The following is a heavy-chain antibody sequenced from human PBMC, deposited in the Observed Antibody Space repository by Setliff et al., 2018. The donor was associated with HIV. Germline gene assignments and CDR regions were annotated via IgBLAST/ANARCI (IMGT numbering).Heavy chain of an antibody. V-gene: IGHV1-3*04. CDR1: GYSFSSHP. Sequence: ASVKVSCKTSGYSFSSHPIHWVRQAPGQRPEWMGWIKTGNGDTQYSQKFRDRVTITRDTSADTVYMELSRLRSEDTAVYYCARDRCDSVKCYLYNWFDPWGQGTLVTVSS. CDR2: IKTGNGDT. CDR3: ARDRCDSVKCYLYNWFDP. J-gene: IGHJ5*02. D-gene: IGHD3-22*01.